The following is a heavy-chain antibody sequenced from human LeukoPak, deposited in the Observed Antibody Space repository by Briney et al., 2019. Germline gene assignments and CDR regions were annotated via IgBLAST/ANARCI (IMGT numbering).Heavy chain of an antibody. CDR3: ARGQNWSDRVCFDY. CDR1: GFAVSSNY. Sequence: PGGSLRLSCAATGFAVSSNYMSWVRQAPGKGLEWVSLICSRGVTYYADSVKHRFTISSDNSKNTLYLQRNSRRADDTAMYYCARGQNWSDRVCFDYWGQGTLVAVSS. D-gene: IGHD1-1*01. V-gene: IGHV3-53*01. J-gene: IGHJ4*02. CDR2: ICSRGVT.